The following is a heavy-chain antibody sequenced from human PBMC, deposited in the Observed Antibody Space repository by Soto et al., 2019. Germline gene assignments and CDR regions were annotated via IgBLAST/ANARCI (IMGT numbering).Heavy chain of an antibody. Sequence: GGSLRLSCAASGFTFSGYAMSWVRQAPGKGLEWVSAISGSGGSTYYADSVKGRFTISRDNSKNTLYLQMNSLRAEDTAVYYCAKVSWSGYYTGYFDYWGQGTLVTVSS. CDR1: GFTFSGYA. CDR3: AKVSWSGYYTGYFDY. D-gene: IGHD3-3*01. CDR2: ISGSGGST. J-gene: IGHJ4*02. V-gene: IGHV3-23*01.